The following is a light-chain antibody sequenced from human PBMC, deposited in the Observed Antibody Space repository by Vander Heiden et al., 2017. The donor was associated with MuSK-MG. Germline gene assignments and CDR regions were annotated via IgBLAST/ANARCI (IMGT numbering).Light chain of an antibody. Sequence: SYELTQPPSVSVSPGQTASITCSGDKVGDKYACWYQQKPGQSPVLVIDKDSKRTSGIPERFSGSNSGNTATLTISGTQAMDEADYYCQAWDSSTGVFGGGTKLTVL. CDR2: KDS. V-gene: IGLV3-1*01. CDR1: KVGDKY. CDR3: QAWDSSTGV. J-gene: IGLJ2*01.